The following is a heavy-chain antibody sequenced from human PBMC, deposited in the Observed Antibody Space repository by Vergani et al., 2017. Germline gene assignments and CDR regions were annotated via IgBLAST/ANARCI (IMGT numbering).Heavy chain of an antibody. CDR3: AKDNWNYGRNDY. V-gene: IGHV3-23*01. Sequence: EVQLLESGGGLVQPGGSLRLFCAASGFTFSSYAMSWVRQAPGKGLEWVSTISGSGDSTYYVDSVKGRFTISRDNSKNTLDLQMNSLRAEDTAVYYCAKDNWNYGRNDYWGQGTLVTVSS. CDR1: GFTFSSYA. J-gene: IGHJ4*02. D-gene: IGHD1-7*01. CDR2: ISGSGDST.